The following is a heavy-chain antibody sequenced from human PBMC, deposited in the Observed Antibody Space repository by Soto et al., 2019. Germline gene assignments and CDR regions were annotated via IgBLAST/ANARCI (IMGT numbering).Heavy chain of an antibody. CDR2: IIPIFGTA. D-gene: IGHD1-1*01. CDR3: ARADRTAGTTWGYYGMDV. V-gene: IGHV1-69*01. J-gene: IGHJ6*02. Sequence: QVQLVQSGAEVKKPGSSVKVSCKASGGTFSSYVISWVRQAPGQGLEWVGGIIPIFGTANYAQKFQGRVTITADESTITAYMELSSLISEDTAVYYCARADRTAGTTWGYYGMDVWGQGTTVTVSS. CDR1: GGTFSSYV.